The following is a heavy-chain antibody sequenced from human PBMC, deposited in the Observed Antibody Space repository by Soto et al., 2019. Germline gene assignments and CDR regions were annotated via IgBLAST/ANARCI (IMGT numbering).Heavy chain of an antibody. CDR1: GYTLTELS. D-gene: IGHD2-15*01. V-gene: IGHV1-24*01. J-gene: IGHJ3*02. Sequence: SVKVSCKVSGYTLTELSMHWVRQAPGKGLEWMGGFDPEDGETIYAQKFQGRVTMTEDTSTDTAYMELSSLRSEDTAVYYCATDYRYCSGGSCAIPTYDAFDIWGQGTMVTVSS. CDR2: FDPEDGET. CDR3: ATDYRYCSGGSCAIPTYDAFDI.